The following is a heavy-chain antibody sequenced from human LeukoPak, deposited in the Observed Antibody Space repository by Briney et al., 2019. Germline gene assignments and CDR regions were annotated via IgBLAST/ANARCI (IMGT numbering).Heavy chain of an antibody. CDR1: GFTFSSYA. Sequence: GGSLRLSCAASGFTFSSYAMSWVRQAPGKGLEWASAISGSGGSTYYADSVKGRFTISRDNSKNTLYLQMNSLRAEDTAVYYCAKDQEWELLLSVPFDYWGQGTLVTVSS. J-gene: IGHJ4*02. V-gene: IGHV3-23*01. D-gene: IGHD1-26*01. CDR2: ISGSGGST. CDR3: AKDQEWELLLSVPFDY.